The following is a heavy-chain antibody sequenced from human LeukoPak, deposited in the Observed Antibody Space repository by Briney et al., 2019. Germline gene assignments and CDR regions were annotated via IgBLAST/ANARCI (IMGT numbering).Heavy chain of an antibody. J-gene: IGHJ4*02. Sequence: GGSLRLSCAASGFTFSTYGMHCVRQAPGKGLEWVAVISYDGTNKFYADSVKGRFTISRDSSKNILYLQMDSLRAEDTAVYYCARGESGSYYAAPFDNWGQGTLVTVSS. CDR3: ARGESGSYYAAPFDN. D-gene: IGHD1-26*01. CDR1: GFTFSTYG. CDR2: ISYDGTNK. V-gene: IGHV3-30*03.